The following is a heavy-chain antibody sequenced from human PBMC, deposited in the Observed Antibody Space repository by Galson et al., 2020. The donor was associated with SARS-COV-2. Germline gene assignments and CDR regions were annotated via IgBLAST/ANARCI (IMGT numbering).Heavy chain of an antibody. CDR2: ISAYNGNT. J-gene: IGHJ4*02. Sequence: ASVKVSCKASGYTFTSYGISWVRQAPGQGLEWMGWISAYNGNTNYAQKLQGRVTMTTDTSTSTAYMELRSLRSDDTAVYYCARDPKRDRRDLTGYYTGFDYWGQGTLVTVSS. D-gene: IGHD3-9*01. CDR1: GYTFTSYG. V-gene: IGHV1-18*01. CDR3: ARDPKRDRRDLTGYYTGFDY.